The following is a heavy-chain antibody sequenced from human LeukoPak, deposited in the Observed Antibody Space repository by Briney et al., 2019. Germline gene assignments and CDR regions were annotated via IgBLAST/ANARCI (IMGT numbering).Heavy chain of an antibody. J-gene: IGHJ4*02. CDR1: GFTSSSYS. D-gene: IGHD2-2*01. Sequence: PGGSLRLSCAASGFTSSSYSMNWVRQAPGKGLEWVSSISSSSSYIYYADSVKGRFTISRDNAKNSLYLQMNSLRAEDTAVYYYAVLDSTHPVLGYWGQGTLVTVSS. V-gene: IGHV3-21*01. CDR2: ISSSSSYI. CDR3: AVLDSTHPVLGY.